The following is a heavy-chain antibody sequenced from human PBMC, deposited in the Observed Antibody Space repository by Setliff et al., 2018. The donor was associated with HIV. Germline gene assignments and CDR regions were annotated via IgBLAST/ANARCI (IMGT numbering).Heavy chain of an antibody. J-gene: IGHJ4*02. CDR3: ATSAPRGHSAYISGSDYFDY. CDR2: LWSDGNNK. CDR1: GLNFTLYD. V-gene: IGHV3-33*03. Sequence: PGGSLRLSCAASGLNFTLYDTHWVRQAPGKGLSWLAGLWSDGNNKKYAASVKGRFTISRDTSKNTLYLQMDTLTVEDTALYYCATSAPRGHSAYISGSDYFDYWGQGALVTVS. D-gene: IGHD5-12*01.